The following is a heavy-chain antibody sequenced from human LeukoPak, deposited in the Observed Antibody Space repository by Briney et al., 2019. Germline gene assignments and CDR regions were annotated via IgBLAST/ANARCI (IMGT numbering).Heavy chain of an antibody. CDR1: GGSISSYY. CDR3: FGRGLDAFDI. Sequence: PSETLSLTCTVSGGSISSYYWSWIRQPPGKGLEWIGYIYYSGSTNYNPSLKGRVTISVDTSKNQFPLKLSSVTAADTAVYYCFGRGLDAFDIWGKGTMVTVS. D-gene: IGHD2-15*01. CDR2: IYYSGST. V-gene: IGHV4-59*12. J-gene: IGHJ3*02.